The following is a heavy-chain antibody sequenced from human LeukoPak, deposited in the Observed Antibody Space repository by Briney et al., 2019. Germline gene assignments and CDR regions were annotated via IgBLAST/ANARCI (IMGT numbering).Heavy chain of an antibody. Sequence: ASVKVSCKASGYTFTRFAMIWVRQAPGQGLEWMGWINTNTGNPTYAQDFTGRFVFSFDTSVSTAYLQISSLKAEDTAVYYCARAYYYDSSDYHPTPAYFDYWGQGTLVTVSS. CDR3: ARAYYYDSSDYHPTPAYFDY. J-gene: IGHJ4*02. CDR2: INTNTGNP. CDR1: GYTFTRFA. D-gene: IGHD3-22*01. V-gene: IGHV7-4-1*02.